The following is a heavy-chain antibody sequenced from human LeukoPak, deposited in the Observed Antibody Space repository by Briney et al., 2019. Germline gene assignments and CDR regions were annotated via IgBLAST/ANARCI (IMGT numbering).Heavy chain of an antibody. V-gene: IGHV1-18*01. Sequence: ASLKVSCKASGYTFTSYGISWVRQAPGQGLEWMGWISAYNGNTNYAQKLQGRVTMTTDTSTSTAYMELRSLRSDDTAVYYCARVWHYDSRDDPWGQGTLVTVSS. CDR2: ISAYNGNT. CDR3: ARVWHYDSRDDP. J-gene: IGHJ5*02. CDR1: GYTFTSYG. D-gene: IGHD3-22*01.